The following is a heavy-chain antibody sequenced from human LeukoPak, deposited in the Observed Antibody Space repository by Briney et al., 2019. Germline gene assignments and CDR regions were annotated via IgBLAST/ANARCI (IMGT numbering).Heavy chain of an antibody. CDR2: ISGNGDTT. CDR3: AKHAYGDYVGWFAP. CDR1: KFTFSTYG. D-gene: IGHD4-17*01. V-gene: IGHV3-23*01. J-gene: IGHJ5*02. Sequence: GGSLRLSCAASKFTFSTYGMSWVRQAPGKGLDWVSPISGNGDTTYYADSVKGRFTISRDNAKNTLYLQMNSLRAEDTAVYYCAKHAYGDYVGWFAPWGQGTLVTVTS.